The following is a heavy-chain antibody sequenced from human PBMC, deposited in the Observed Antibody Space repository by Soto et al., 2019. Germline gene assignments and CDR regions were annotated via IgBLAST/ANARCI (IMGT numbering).Heavy chain of an antibody. CDR1: GFTFSSYG. V-gene: IGHV3-30*03. J-gene: IGHJ4*02. CDR2: ISYDGSNK. Sequence: QVQLVESGGGVVQPGRSLRLSCAASGFTFSSYGMHWVRQAPGKGLEWVAVISYDGSNKYYADSVKGRFTISRDNSKNTLYLQMNSLRAEDTAVYYCAFFFGVPAAMGVYYFDYWGQGTLVTVSS. CDR3: AFFFGVPAAMGVYYFDY. D-gene: IGHD2-2*01.